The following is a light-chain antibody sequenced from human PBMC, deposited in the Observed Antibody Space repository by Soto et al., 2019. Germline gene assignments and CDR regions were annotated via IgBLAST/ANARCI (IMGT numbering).Light chain of an antibody. J-gene: IGLJ1*01. Sequence: QSALTQPASVSGSPGQSITISCTGTSSDVGGSNYVSWYQQHPGKAPKLMIYDVSSRPSGVSNRFSGSKSGNTASLTISGLQAEDEADYYGSSYTSSSTIRGVFGTGTKLTVL. V-gene: IGLV2-14*01. CDR1: SSDVGGSNY. CDR3: SSYTSSSTIRGV. CDR2: DVS.